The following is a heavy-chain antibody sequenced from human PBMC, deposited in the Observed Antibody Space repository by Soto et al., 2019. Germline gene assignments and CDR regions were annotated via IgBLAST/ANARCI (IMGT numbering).Heavy chain of an antibody. V-gene: IGHV1-46*01. J-gene: IGHJ6*02. CDR3: ARDRRGSSSWPYYYYYYGMDV. Sequence: ASVKVSCKASGYTFTSYYMHWVRQAPGKGLEWMGIINPSGGSTSYAQKFQGRVTMTRDTSTSTVYMELSSLRSEDTAVYYCARDRRGSSSWPYYYYYYGMDVWGQGTTVTVSS. CDR1: GYTFTSYY. D-gene: IGHD6-13*01. CDR2: INPSGGST.